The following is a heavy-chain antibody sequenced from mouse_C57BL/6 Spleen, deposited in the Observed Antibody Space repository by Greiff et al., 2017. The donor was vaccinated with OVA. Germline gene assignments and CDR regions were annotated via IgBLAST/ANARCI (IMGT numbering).Heavy chain of an antibody. D-gene: IGHD2-3*01. CDR3: ASLFHFDY. CDR2: INPSSGYT. J-gene: IGHJ2*01. Sequence: QVQLKESGAELARPGASVKMSCKASGYTFTSYTMHWVKQRPGQGLEWIGYINPSSGYTKYNQKFKDKATLTADKSSSTAYMQLSSLTSEDSAVYYCASLFHFDYWGQGTTLTVSS. V-gene: IGHV1-4*01. CDR1: GYTFTSYT.